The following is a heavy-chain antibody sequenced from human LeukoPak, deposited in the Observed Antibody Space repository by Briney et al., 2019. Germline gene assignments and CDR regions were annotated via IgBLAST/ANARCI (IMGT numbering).Heavy chain of an antibody. CDR3: ARGNRNFDY. CDR1: GFTFSSYS. J-gene: IGHJ4*02. V-gene: IGHV3-21*01. CDR2: ISSSSSYI. D-gene: IGHD3-16*02. Sequence: PGGSLRLSCAASGFTFSSYSMNWVRQAPGKGLEWVSSISSSSSYIYFADSVKGRFTISRDNAKSSLFLQMNSLRAEDTAVYYCARGNRNFDYWGQGTLVTVSS.